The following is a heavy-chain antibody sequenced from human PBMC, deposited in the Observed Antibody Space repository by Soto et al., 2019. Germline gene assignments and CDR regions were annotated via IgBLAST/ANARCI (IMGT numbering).Heavy chain of an antibody. D-gene: IGHD1-1*01. CDR2: IWFDGSDQ. V-gene: IGHV3-33*01. CDR3: ARDSGNWKLDY. Sequence: QVQLVESGGGVVQPGRSLRLSCAASAFTFSSHAMHWVRLAPGKGLEWVAVIWFDGSDQYYADSVKGRFTISRDNSKNTLYLKMNSVKAEDTAVYYCARDSGNWKLDYWGKGTLVSVSS. CDR1: AFTFSSHA. J-gene: IGHJ4*02.